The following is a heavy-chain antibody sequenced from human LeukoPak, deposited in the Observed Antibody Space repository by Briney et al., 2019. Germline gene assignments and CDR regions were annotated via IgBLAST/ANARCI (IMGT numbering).Heavy chain of an antibody. D-gene: IGHD5-18*01. CDR2: IYSSGST. J-gene: IGHJ4*02. CDR1: GGPISSYY. V-gene: IGHV4-59*03. CDR3: ARGYGYYFES. Sequence: SETLSLTCTVSGGPISSYYWNWIRQPPGKGLEWIGYIYSSGSTNYNPSLKSRVAISVDTSRNQFSLKLSSVTTADTAVYYCARGYGYYFESWGQGTLVTVSS.